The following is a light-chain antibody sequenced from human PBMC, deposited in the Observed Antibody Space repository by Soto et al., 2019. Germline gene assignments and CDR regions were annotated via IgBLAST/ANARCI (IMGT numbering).Light chain of an antibody. V-gene: IGKV1-9*01. CDR2: AAS. J-gene: IGKJ1*01. Sequence: DIQLTQSPSLLSASVGDRVTITCRASQDISFYLAWYQQKAGKAPKLLIYAASTLQGGVPSRFSGSKSGTEFTLTISSLQPEDFATYYCQQLNISHHTFGQGTKVDIK. CDR1: QDISFY. CDR3: QQLNISHHT.